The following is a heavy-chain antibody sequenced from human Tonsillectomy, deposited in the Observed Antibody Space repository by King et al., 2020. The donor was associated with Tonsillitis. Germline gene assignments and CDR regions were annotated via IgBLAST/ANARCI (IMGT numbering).Heavy chain of an antibody. CDR3: AGDLDSWEEYNWFDP. CDR2: ISSSGDSI. V-gene: IGHV3-48*01. J-gene: IGHJ5*02. Sequence: VQLVESGGGLVQPGGSLRLSSAASGFTFSSYRMVWVRQAPGKGLEWISYISSSGDSIQIANSVKGRFPISRDNAKNSLYLQMNSLRAEDTAVYRCAGDLDSWEEYNWFDPWGQGTLVTVSS. CDR1: GFTFSSYR. D-gene: IGHD3-22*01.